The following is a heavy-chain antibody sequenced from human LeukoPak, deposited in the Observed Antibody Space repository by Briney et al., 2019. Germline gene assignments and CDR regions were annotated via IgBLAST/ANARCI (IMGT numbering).Heavy chain of an antibody. V-gene: IGHV4-59*01. J-gene: IGHJ6*02. CDR3: ARDRGYCSSTSCYAPDYYYYGMDV. Sequence: PGTLSLTCTVSGGSISSYYWSWLRQPPGKGLEWIGYIYYSGGTNYNPSLKSRVTISVDTSKNQFSLKLSSVTAADTAVYYCARDRGYCSSTSCYAPDYYYYGMDVWGQGTTVTVSS. CDR1: GGSISSYY. D-gene: IGHD2-2*01. CDR2: IYYSGGT.